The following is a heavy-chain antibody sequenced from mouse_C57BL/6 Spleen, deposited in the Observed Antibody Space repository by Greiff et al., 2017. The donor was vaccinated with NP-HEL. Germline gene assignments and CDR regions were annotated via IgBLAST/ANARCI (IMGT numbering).Heavy chain of an antibody. V-gene: IGHV1-52*01. J-gene: IGHJ2*01. Sequence: VKLQQPGAELVRPGSSVKLSCKASGYTFTSYWMHWVKQRPIQGLEWIGNIDPSDSETHYNQKFKDKATLTVDKSSSTAYMQLSSLTSEDSAVYYCAREDYDVGAYFDYWGQGTTLTVSS. CDR3: AREDYDVGAYFDY. CDR2: IDPSDSET. D-gene: IGHD2-4*01. CDR1: GYTFTSYW.